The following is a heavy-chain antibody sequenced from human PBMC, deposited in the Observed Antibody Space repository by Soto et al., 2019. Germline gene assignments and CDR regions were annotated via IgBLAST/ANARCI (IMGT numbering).Heavy chain of an antibody. D-gene: IGHD2-21*02. Sequence: SETLSLTCSVCFGSFRGYYGSWIRPPPGKGLEWIGEINHSGSTNYNPSLKSRVTISVDTSKNQFSLKLSSVTAADTAVYYCAREPHIVVVTAILDYCYGMDVWGQGTTVTVSS. CDR3: AREPHIVVVTAILDYCYGMDV. V-gene: IGHV4-34*01. CDR1: FGSFRGYY. J-gene: IGHJ6*02. CDR2: INHSGST.